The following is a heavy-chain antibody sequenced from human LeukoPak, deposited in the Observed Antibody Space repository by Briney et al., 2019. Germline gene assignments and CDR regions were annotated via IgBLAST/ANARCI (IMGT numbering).Heavy chain of an antibody. V-gene: IGHV4-59*01. D-gene: IGHD3-22*01. CDR3: ARDTYYYDSSGPRFDP. CDR2: IYYSGST. CDR1: GGSISSYY. J-gene: IGHJ5*02. Sequence: SETLSLTRTVSGGSISSYYWSWIRQPPGKGLEWIGYIYYSGSTNYNPSLKSRVTISVDTSKNQFSLELSSVTAADTAVYYCARDTYYYDSSGPRFDPWGQGTLVTVSS.